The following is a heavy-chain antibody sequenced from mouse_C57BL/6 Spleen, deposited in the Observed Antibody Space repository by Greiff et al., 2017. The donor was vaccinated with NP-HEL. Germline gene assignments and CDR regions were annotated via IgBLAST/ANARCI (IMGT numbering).Heavy chain of an antibody. CDR3: ATSDGYLEGFAY. D-gene: IGHD2-3*01. Sequence: QVQLQQPGAELVMPGASVKLSCKASGYTFTSYWMHWVKQRPGQGLEWIGEIDPSDSYTNYNQKFKGKSTLTVDKSSSTAYMQLSSLTSEDSAVYYCATSDGYLEGFAYWGQGTLVTVSA. CDR2: IDPSDSYT. J-gene: IGHJ3*01. V-gene: IGHV1-69*01. CDR1: GYTFTSYW.